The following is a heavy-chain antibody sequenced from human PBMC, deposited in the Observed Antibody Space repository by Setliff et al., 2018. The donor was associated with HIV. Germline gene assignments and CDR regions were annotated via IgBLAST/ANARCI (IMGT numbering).Heavy chain of an antibody. V-gene: IGHV3-21*01. CDR3: AAVFTGVPGRPLDY. CDR2: ISSSGSYI. CDR1: GFTFITST. J-gene: IGHJ4*02. D-gene: IGHD6-19*01. Sequence: GSLRLSCVVSGFTFITSTMNWVRQAPGKGLEWVASISSSGSYIHYADSVKGRFSISRDNAKNSLSLQMSSLRVEDTAVYYCAAVFTGVPGRPLDYWGQGTLVTVSS.